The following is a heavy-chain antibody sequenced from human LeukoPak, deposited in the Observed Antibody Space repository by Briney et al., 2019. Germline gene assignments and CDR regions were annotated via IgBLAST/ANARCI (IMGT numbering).Heavy chain of an antibody. Sequence: GRSLRLSCAASGFTFDDYAMHWVRQAPGKGLEWVSGISWNSGSIGYADSVKGRFTISRDNAKNSLYLQMNSLRAEDTALYYCAKDIFDYYYGSGSHRTGMDVWGQGTTVTVSS. CDR1: GFTFDDYA. CDR2: ISWNSGSI. D-gene: IGHD3-10*01. CDR3: AKDIFDYYYGSGSHRTGMDV. J-gene: IGHJ6*02. V-gene: IGHV3-9*01.